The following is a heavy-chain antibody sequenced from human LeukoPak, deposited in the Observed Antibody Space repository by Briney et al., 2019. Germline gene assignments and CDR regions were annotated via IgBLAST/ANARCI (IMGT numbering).Heavy chain of an antibody. CDR2: IRYDGSNK. CDR1: GFTFSSYW. V-gene: IGHV3-30*02. Sequence: PGGSLRLSCAASGFTFSSYWMSWVRQAPGKGLEWVAFIRYDGSNKYYADSVKGRFTISRDNSKNTLYLQMNSLRAEDTAVYYCAKDWFRGSWELLRRYYYMDVWGKGTTVTVSS. CDR3: AKDWFRGSWELLRRYYYMDV. D-gene: IGHD1-26*01. J-gene: IGHJ6*03.